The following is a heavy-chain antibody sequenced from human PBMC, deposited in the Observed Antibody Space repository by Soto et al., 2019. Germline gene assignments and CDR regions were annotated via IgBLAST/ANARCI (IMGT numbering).Heavy chain of an antibody. Sequence: SETLSLTCTVSGDSISNYYWNWIRQSAGKGLEWIGRIYTSGTTYYNPSLKIRVTVSIDTSKNQLSLKLTSVTAADTAVYFCAGDEGYYYSGKDVWGQGTTVTVSS. D-gene: IGHD3-10*01. CDR2: IYTSGTT. CDR3: AGDEGYYYSGKDV. V-gene: IGHV4-4*07. CDR1: GDSISNYY. J-gene: IGHJ6*02.